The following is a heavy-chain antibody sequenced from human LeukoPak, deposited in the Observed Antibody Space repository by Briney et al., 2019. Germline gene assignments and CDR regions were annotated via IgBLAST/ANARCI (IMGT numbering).Heavy chain of an antibody. CDR3: AKGMGIVAGIHAFDI. J-gene: IGHJ3*02. CDR2: ISNHGTT. V-gene: IGHV3-53*01. D-gene: IGHD3-22*01. Sequence: GSLRLSCAASGFSVSTNYMIWVRQAPGMGLECVSVISNHGTTYYPDSLKDRFTNSRDNSKKTVHLQMNSLRAEDTAMYYCAKGMGIVAGIHAFDIWGQGTMVTASS. CDR1: GFSVSTNY.